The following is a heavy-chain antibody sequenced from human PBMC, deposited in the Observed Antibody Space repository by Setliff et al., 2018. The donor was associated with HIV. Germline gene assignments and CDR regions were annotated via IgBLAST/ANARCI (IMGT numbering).Heavy chain of an antibody. CDR3: ARDRSNWNYGKNYMDV. D-gene: IGHD1-7*01. V-gene: IGHV4-34*01. CDR1: GESVSGYY. Sequence: SETVSLTCAVYGESVSGYYWSWIRQPPGKGLEWIGEINHSGSTNYNPSLKSRVTISVDTSKSQFSLKLTSVTAADTAVYYCARDRSNWNYGKNYMDVWGKGTTVTVSS. J-gene: IGHJ6*03. CDR2: INHSGST.